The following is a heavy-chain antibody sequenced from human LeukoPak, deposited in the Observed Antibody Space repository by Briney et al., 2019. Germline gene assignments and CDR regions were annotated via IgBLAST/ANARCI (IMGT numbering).Heavy chain of an antibody. CDR1: GFTFDDYG. Sequence: GGSLRLSCAASGFTFDDYGMSWVRQAPGKGLEWVANIKQDGSEKYYVDSVKGRFTISRDNAKNSLYLQMNSLRAEDTAVYYCAELGITMIGGVWGKGTTDTISS. J-gene: IGHJ6*04. CDR2: IKQDGSEK. D-gene: IGHD3-10*02. V-gene: IGHV3-7*01. CDR3: AELGITMIGGV.